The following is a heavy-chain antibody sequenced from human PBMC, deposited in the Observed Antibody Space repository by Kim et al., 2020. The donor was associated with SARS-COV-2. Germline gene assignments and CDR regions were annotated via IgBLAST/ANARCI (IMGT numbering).Heavy chain of an antibody. CDR1: GFTFSSYA. CDR2: ISGSGGST. Sequence: GGSLRLSCAASGFTFSSYAMSWVRQAPGKGLEWVSAISGSGGSTYYADSVKGRFTISRDNSKNTLYLQMNSLRAEDTAVYYCAKSLVDIVATRGYYFDYWGQGTLVTVSS. J-gene: IGHJ4*02. CDR3: AKSLVDIVATRGYYFDY. D-gene: IGHD5-12*01. V-gene: IGHV3-23*01.